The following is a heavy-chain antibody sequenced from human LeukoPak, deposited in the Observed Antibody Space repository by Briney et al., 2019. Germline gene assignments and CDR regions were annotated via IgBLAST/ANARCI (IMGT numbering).Heavy chain of an antibody. D-gene: IGHD2-2*02. CDR1: GYTFTGYY. V-gene: IGHV1-2*02. CDR2: INPNSGGT. CDR3: ARAGGATAIDPFDY. J-gene: IGHJ4*02. Sequence: GASVKVSCKASGYTFTGYYMHWVRQAPGQGLEWMGWINPNSGGTNYAQKFQGRVTMTRDTSISTAYMELSRLRSDDTAVYYCARAGGATAIDPFDYWGQGTLVTVSS.